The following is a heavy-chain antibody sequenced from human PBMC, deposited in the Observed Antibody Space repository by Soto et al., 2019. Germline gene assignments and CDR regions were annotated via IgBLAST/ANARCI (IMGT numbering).Heavy chain of an antibody. CDR1: GYSFTSYW. J-gene: IGHJ4*02. Sequence: GESLKISCKGSGYSFTSYWIGWVRQMPGKGLEWMGIIYPGDSDTRYSPSFQGQVTISADKSISTAYLQWSSLKASDTAMYYCATLSYYYDSSGYYHDYWGQGTLVTVSS. CDR3: ATLSYYYDSSGYYHDY. CDR2: IYPGDSDT. D-gene: IGHD3-22*01. V-gene: IGHV5-51*01.